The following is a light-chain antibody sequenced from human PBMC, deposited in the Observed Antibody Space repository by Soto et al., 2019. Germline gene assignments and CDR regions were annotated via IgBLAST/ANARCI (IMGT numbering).Light chain of an antibody. Sequence: DIQMTQSPSALSASVGDRVTITCRASQSISRYLNWYQQKPGKAPEPLIYAASSLQSGVPSRFSGSGSGTDFTLTISNLQPEYFASYLCQQTYSTLFTFGPGTKVEIK. CDR1: QSISRY. J-gene: IGKJ3*01. CDR3: QQTYSTLFT. CDR2: AAS. V-gene: IGKV1-39*01.